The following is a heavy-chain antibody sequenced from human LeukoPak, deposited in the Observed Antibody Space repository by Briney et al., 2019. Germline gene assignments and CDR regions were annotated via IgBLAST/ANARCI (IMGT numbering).Heavy chain of an antibody. CDR1: GFMFNKYG. V-gene: IGHV3-23*01. D-gene: IGHD2-21*01. Sequence: SGGSLRLSCVASGFMFNKYGMSWVRQAPGKGLEWVSVISGGGGRTYYGDSVKGRFTISRDNSENTVYLQMNSLRAEDTAVYYCAKDVRDIVVLIDTYMYWGQGTLVTVSS. CDR3: AKDVRDIVVLIDTYMY. J-gene: IGHJ4*02. CDR2: ISGGGGRT.